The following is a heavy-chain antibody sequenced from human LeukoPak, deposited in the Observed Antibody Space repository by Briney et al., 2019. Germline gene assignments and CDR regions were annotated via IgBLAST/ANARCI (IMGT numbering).Heavy chain of an antibody. D-gene: IGHD2-2*01. J-gene: IGHJ5*02. V-gene: IGHV4-34*09. CDR3: AREVVPAAIDECWFDP. CDR2: IYYSGST. Sequence: PSETLSLTCAVYGGSFSGYYWSWIRQPPGKGLEWIGYIYYSGSTYYNPSLKSRVTISVDTSKNQFSLKLSSVTAADTAVYYCAREVVPAAIDECWFDPWGQGTLVTVSS. CDR1: GGSFSGYY.